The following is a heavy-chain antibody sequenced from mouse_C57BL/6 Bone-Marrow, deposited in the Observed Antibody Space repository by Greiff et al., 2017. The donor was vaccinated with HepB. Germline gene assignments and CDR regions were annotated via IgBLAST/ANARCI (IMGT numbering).Heavy chain of an antibody. J-gene: IGHJ4*01. Sequence: EVMLVESGGGLVKPGGSLKLSCAASGFTFSSYTMSWVRQTPEKRLEWVATISGGGGNTYYPDSVKGRFTISRDNAKNTLYLQMSSLRSEDTALYYCARHYYGSSYGYYYAMDYWGQGTSVTVSS. CDR2: ISGGGGNT. CDR3: ARHYYGSSYGYYYAMDY. D-gene: IGHD1-1*01. CDR1: GFTFSSYT. V-gene: IGHV5-9*01.